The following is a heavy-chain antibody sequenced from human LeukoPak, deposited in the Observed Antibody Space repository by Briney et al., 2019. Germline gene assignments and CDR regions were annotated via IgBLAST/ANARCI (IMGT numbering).Heavy chain of an antibody. J-gene: IGHJ4*02. CDR3: ARQGGSYDFWSGSLDY. D-gene: IGHD3-3*01. CDR2: IYPSDSDS. V-gene: IGHV5-51*01. CDR1: GYSFTSYW. Sequence: GESLKISCKGSGYSFTSYWIGWVRQMPGKGLEWMGIIYPSDSDSRYSPPFQGQVTISADKSISTAYLQWSSLKASDTAMYYCARQGGSYDFWSGSLDYWGQGTLVTVSS.